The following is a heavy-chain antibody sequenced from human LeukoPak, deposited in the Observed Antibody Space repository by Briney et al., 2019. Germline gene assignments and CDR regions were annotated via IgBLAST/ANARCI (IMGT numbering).Heavy chain of an antibody. CDR2: MRYDGSSK. J-gene: IGHJ6*03. Sequence: GGSLRLSCAASGFSFSTYDIHWVRQAAGKGLEWVAFMRYDGSSKHYAGSVQGRFTISRDNSKNTLYLQMNSLRAEDTAVYYCAKMGYSYGSLYYYYYYMDVWGKGTTVTVSS. CDR1: GFSFSTYD. D-gene: IGHD5-18*01. CDR3: AKMGYSYGSLYYYYYYMDV. V-gene: IGHV3-30*02.